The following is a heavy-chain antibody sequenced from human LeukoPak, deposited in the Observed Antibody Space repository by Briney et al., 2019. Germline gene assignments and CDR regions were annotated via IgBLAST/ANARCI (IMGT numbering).Heavy chain of an antibody. CDR2: IWYDGSNK. Sequence: PGGSLRPSCAASGFSFSSFAVHWVRQAPGKGLEWVAVIWYDGSNKYYGDSVEGRFTISRDNSKNTLFLQMNSLRAEDTAVYYCAREGTAMTTYYAMDVWGQGTTVTVSS. CDR1: GFSFSSFA. CDR3: AREGTAMTTYYAMDV. J-gene: IGHJ6*02. V-gene: IGHV3-33*08. D-gene: IGHD5-18*01.